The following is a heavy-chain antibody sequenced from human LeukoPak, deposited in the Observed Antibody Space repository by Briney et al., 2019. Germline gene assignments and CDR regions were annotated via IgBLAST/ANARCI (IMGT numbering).Heavy chain of an antibody. D-gene: IGHD1-26*01. CDR3: ARDSGSYYYYYGMDV. V-gene: IGHV3-48*04. J-gene: IGHJ6*02. CDR1: GFTFSSYS. CDR2: ISGSSSTI. Sequence: GGSLRLSCAASGFTFSSYSMNWVRQAPGKGLEWVSYISGSSSTIYYADSVKGRFTISRDNAKNSLYLQMNSLRAEDTAVYYCARDSGSYYYYYGMDVWGQGTTVTVSS.